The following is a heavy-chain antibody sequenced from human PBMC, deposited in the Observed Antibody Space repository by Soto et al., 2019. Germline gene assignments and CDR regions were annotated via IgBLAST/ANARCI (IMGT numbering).Heavy chain of an antibody. J-gene: IGHJ4*02. CDR3: TTDGHTGIAVATSPYYFDY. CDR1: GFTFSNAW. V-gene: IGHV3-15*01. CDR2: IKSKTDGGTT. Sequence: EVQLVESGGGLVKPGGSLRLSCAASGFTFSNAWMSWVRQAPGKGLEWVGGIKSKTDGGTTDYAAPVKGRFTISRDDSKNTQYLQMNSLKTEDTAVYYCTTDGHTGIAVATSPYYFDYWGQGTLVTVSS. D-gene: IGHD6-19*01.